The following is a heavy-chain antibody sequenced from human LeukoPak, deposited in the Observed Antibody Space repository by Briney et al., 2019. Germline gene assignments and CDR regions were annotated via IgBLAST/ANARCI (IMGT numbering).Heavy chain of an antibody. J-gene: IGHJ4*02. V-gene: IGHV3-7*01. CDR1: GFTFSSNC. CDR3: ARGCLQPDY. Sequence: PGGSLRLSCATSGFTFSSNCLSWVRQAPGKGLDWVASIKRDGNDKYYVDSEKGRFSISRDNAKNSLYLQMNSLRAEDTAVYYCARGCLQPDYWGQGTLVTVSS. D-gene: IGHD5-24*01. CDR2: IKRDGNDK.